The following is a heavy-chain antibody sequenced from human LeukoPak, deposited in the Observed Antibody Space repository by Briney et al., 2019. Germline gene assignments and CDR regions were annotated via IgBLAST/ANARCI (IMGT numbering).Heavy chain of an antibody. D-gene: IGHD2-2*01. V-gene: IGHV6-1*01. CDR3: ARRLTQYDCFDP. Sequence: SQTLSLTCAVSGDSISSNSVTWNWIRQSPSRGLEWLGRTYYRSTWYNDYAVSVRGRITVNPDTSKNQFSLHLNSVTPEDTAVYYCARRLTQYDCFDPWGQGILVTVSS. CDR2: TYYRSTWYN. CDR1: GDSISSNSVT. J-gene: IGHJ5*02.